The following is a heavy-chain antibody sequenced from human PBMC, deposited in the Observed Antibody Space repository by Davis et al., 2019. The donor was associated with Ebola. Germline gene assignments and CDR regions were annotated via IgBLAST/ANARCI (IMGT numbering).Heavy chain of an antibody. CDR3: PHRPAYSGYDWGLDY. Sequence: SGPTLVKPTQTLTLTCTFSGFSLSTSGMCVSWIRQPPGKALEWLALIDWDDDKYYSTSLKTRLTISKDTSKNQVVLTMTNMDPVDTATYYCPHRPAYSGYDWGLDYWGQGTLVTVSS. D-gene: IGHD5-12*01. V-gene: IGHV2-70*12. CDR1: GFSLSTSGMC. CDR2: IDWDDDK. J-gene: IGHJ4*02.